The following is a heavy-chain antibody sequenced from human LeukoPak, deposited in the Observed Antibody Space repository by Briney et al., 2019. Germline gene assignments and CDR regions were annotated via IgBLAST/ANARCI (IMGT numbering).Heavy chain of an antibody. CDR3: ARGGFAPLDL. CDR1: GGSISSSY. V-gene: IGHV4-4*07. CDR2: IHFSETT. J-gene: IGHJ5*02. Sequence: PSEALSLTCTVSGGSISSSYWSWFRQPAGKGLEWIGRIHFSETTNNNPSLKGRVTLSLDTSKNRFSLNMTSVTAADTAVYYCARGGFAPLDLWGQGILVTVSS. D-gene: IGHD3-16*01.